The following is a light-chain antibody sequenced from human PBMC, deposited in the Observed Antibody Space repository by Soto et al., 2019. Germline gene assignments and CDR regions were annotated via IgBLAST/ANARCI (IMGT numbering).Light chain of an antibody. J-gene: IGKJ4*01. CDR3: QQRSNWPLT. Sequence: EIVLTQSPATLSLSPGVRATLSCRASQSVSSFLAWYQRKPGQAPSLLIYDASNRAPGIPARFRGSGSGTDFTRTISSLAPEDFAVYYCQQRSNWPLTFGGGTKLEIK. CDR1: QSVSSF. CDR2: DAS. V-gene: IGKV3-11*01.